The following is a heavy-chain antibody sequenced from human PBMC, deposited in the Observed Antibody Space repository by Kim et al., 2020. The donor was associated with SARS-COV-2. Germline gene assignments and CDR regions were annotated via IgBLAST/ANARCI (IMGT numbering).Heavy chain of an antibody. CDR2: ISKKSTYK. V-gene: IGHV3-21*01. Sequence: GGSLRLSCTASGLDLSAYAVNWVRQAPGKGLEWVSFISKKSTYKYYADSVKGRFAISRDNAKNSVYLETNSLRTEDTALYYCARGPMSCNSVTCHLGWIDPWGQGTRVTVSS. CDR3: ARGPMSCNSVTCHLGWIDP. CDR1: GLDLSAYA. D-gene: IGHD2-2*01. J-gene: IGHJ5*02.